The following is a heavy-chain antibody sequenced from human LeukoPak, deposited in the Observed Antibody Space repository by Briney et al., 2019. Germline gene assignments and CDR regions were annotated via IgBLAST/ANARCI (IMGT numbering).Heavy chain of an antibody. V-gene: IGHV1-2*02. CDR3: ARDHGGITMLGYFDY. CDR2: SNPNTGDS. D-gene: IGHD3-10*01. CDR1: GYTFTGYY. Sequence: ASVKVSCKASGYTFTGYYIHWVRQAPGQGLEWMGWSNPNTGDSNLAQSFQGTVTMTRDTSISTAYMELSRLRSDDTAVYYCARDHGGITMLGYFDYWGQGTLVIVSS. J-gene: IGHJ4*02.